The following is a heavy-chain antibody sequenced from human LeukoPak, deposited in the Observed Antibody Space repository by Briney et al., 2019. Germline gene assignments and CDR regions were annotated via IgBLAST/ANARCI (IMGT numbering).Heavy chain of an antibody. D-gene: IGHD2-15*01. Sequence: SETLSLTCAVSGGSISSSNWWSWVRQPPGKGLEWIGEINHSGSTNYNPSLKSRVTISVDTSKNQFSLKLSSVTAADTAVYYCARADIVVVVAAAESSGSFDIWGQGTMVTVSS. V-gene: IGHV4-4*02. CDR1: GGSISSSNW. CDR2: INHSGST. CDR3: ARADIVVVVAAAESSGSFDI. J-gene: IGHJ3*02.